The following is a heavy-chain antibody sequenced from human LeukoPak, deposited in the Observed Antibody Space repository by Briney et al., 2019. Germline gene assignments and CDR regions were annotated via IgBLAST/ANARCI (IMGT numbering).Heavy chain of an antibody. CDR2: INPSGGST. Sequence: ASVKVSCRASGYTFTSYYMHWVRQAPGRGLEWMGIINPSGGSTSYAQKFRGRVTMTRDTSTSTVYMELSSLRSEDTAVYYCARALGYCSGGSCYNANYYYGMDVWGQGTTVTVSS. V-gene: IGHV1-46*01. CDR1: GYTFTSYY. CDR3: ARALGYCSGGSCYNANYYYGMDV. D-gene: IGHD2-15*01. J-gene: IGHJ6*02.